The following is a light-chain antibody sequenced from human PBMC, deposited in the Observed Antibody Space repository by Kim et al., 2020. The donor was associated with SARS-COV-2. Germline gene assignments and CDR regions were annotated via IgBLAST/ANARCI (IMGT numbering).Light chain of an antibody. V-gene: IGKV3-15*01. CDR3: QQYQNWRT. J-gene: IGKJ1*01. CDR1: QSVSSS. Sequence: SGSPGERATLSCRTSQSVSSSLAWYQQKPGQAPRLLIYGASTRATGIPARFSGSGSGTEFTLTISSLQFEDFAVYYCQQYQNWRTFGQGTKVDIK. CDR2: GAS.